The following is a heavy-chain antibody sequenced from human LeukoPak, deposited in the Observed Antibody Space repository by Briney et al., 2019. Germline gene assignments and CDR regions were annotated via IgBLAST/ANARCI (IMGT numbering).Heavy chain of an antibody. CDR2: INPNSGGT. CDR1: GYTFTGYY. J-gene: IGHJ2*01. CDR3: ARGPRGVLRKRYFDL. V-gene: IGHV1-2*02. Sequence: GASVKVSCKASGYTFTGYYMHWVRQAPGQGLEWMGWINPNSGGTNYAQKFQGRVTMTRDTSISTAYMELSRLRSDDTAVYYCARGPRGVLRKRYFDLWGRGTLVTVSS. D-gene: IGHD2-15*01.